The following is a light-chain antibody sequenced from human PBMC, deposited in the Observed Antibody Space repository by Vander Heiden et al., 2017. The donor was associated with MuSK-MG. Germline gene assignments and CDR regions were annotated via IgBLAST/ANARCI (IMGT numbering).Light chain of an antibody. CDR2: DAS. Sequence: DIQMTQSPSTLSASVGDRVTITCRASQSISIWLAWYRQQPGKAPKLLIYDASSLESGVPSRFSGSGSGTEFTLTITSLQPDDFATYYCQQENSHFRTVGQGTKVEIK. CDR3: QQENSHFRT. J-gene: IGKJ1*01. V-gene: IGKV1-5*01. CDR1: QSISIW.